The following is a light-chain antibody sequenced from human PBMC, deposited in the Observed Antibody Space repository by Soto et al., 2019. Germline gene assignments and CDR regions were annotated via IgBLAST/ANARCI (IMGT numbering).Light chain of an antibody. V-gene: IGKV1-5*03. CDR3: QQYNSYPLT. CDR1: QSINSW. Sequence: DIQMTQSPSALSASVGDRVTITCRASQSINSWLAWYQQKSGKAPKLLIYKASSLESGVPSRFSGSGSGTEVTLIISSLQPDDFVTYYCQQYNSYPLTSGGGTRWIS. CDR2: KAS. J-gene: IGKJ4*01.